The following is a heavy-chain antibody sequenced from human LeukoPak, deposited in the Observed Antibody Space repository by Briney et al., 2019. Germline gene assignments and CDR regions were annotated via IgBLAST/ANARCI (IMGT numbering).Heavy chain of an antibody. CDR3: ARDPQGTTGTTGGMDV. D-gene: IGHD1-1*01. J-gene: IGHJ6*04. V-gene: IGHV3-21*01. CDR1: GFTFSSYS. Sequence: PGGSLRLSCAASGFTFSSYSMNWVRQAPGKGLEWVSSINSNSSYIYYVDSVKGRFTISRDNAKNSLYLQMNSLRAEDTAVYYCARDPQGTTGTTGGMDVWGKGTTVTVSS. CDR2: INSNSSYI.